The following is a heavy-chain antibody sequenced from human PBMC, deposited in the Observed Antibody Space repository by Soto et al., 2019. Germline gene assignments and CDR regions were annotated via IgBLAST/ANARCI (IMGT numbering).Heavy chain of an antibody. V-gene: IGHV3-43*01. Sequence: PGGSLRLSCAASGFTFDDYTMHWVRQAPGKGLEWVSLISWDGGSTYYADSVKGRFTISRDNSKNSLYLQMNSLRTEDTALYYCAKGKGVYYYYGMDVWGQGTTVTVSS. CDR3: AKGKGVYYYYGMDV. D-gene: IGHD3-10*01. J-gene: IGHJ6*02. CDR1: GFTFDDYT. CDR2: ISWDGGST.